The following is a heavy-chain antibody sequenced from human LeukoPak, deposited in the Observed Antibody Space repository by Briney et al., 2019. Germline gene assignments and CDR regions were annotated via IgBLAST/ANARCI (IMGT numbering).Heavy chain of an antibody. CDR2: IKQDGSEK. CDR3: ARDLFLLGSGWYYFDY. Sequence: QSGGSLRLSCAASGFTFSSYWMSWVRQAPGKGLEWVANIKQDGSEKYYVDSVKGRFTISRDNAKNSLYLQMNSLRAEDTAVYYCARDLFLLGSGWYYFDYWGQGTLVTVSS. D-gene: IGHD6-19*01. CDR1: GFTFSSYW. V-gene: IGHV3-7*04. J-gene: IGHJ4*02.